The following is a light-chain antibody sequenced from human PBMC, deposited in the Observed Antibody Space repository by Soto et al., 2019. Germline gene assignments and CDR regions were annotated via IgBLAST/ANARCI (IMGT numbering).Light chain of an antibody. Sequence: IQMTQSPSTLSASVGDRVTITCRASQSIRSWLAWYHQKPVKAPNRLIYDASSLESGLPSMFSGSGSDTESTTTISLLQHDLFATYYSQQYDNSFAFGQGTKVEIK. CDR2: DAS. CDR1: QSIRSW. CDR3: QQYDNSFA. J-gene: IGKJ1*01. V-gene: IGKV1-5*01.